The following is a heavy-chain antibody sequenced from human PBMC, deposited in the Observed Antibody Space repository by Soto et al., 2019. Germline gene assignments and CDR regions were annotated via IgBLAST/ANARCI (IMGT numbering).Heavy chain of an antibody. J-gene: IGHJ6*02. CDR2: IWYDGSNK. CDR1: GFTFSSYG. Sequence: PGGSLRLSCAASGFTFSSYGMHWVRQAPGKGLEWVAVIWYDGSNKYYADSVKGRFTISRDNSKNTLYLQMNSLRAEDTAVYYCARDDYDSSGYYYYYGMDVWGQGTTVTVS. V-gene: IGHV3-33*01. CDR3: ARDDYDSSGYYYYYGMDV. D-gene: IGHD3-22*01.